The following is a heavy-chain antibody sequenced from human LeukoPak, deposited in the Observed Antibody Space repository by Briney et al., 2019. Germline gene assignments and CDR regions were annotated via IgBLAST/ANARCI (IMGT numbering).Heavy chain of an antibody. J-gene: IGHJ6*04. Sequence: GGSLSLSCAASGCTFSSYAMSWVRQAPGKGLEGVSAISGSGGSTYYADSVKGRFTISRDNSKNTLHLQMNSLRAEDTAVYYCAKDPRIGGMDVWGKGTTVTVSS. CDR3: AKDPRIGGMDV. V-gene: IGHV3-23*01. CDR1: GCTFSSYA. CDR2: ISGSGGST. D-gene: IGHD2-21*01.